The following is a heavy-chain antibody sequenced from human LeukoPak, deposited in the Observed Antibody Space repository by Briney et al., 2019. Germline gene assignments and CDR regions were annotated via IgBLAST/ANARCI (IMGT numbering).Heavy chain of an antibody. V-gene: IGHV4-4*07. D-gene: IGHD3-10*01. CDR1: GYSISTGYY. CDR3: ARGQYYYGSGSALDV. CDR2: IYTSGST. J-gene: IGHJ6*04. Sequence: SETLSLTCTVSGYSISTGYYWGWIRQPAGKGLEWIGRIYTSGSTNYNPSLKSRVTMSVDTSKNQFSLKLSSVTAADTAVYYCARGQYYYGSGSALDVWGKGTTVTISS.